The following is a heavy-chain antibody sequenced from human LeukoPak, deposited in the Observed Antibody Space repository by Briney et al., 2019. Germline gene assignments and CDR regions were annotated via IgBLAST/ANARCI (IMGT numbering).Heavy chain of an antibody. CDR1: GGSFSGYY. CDR2: INHSGST. Sequence: PSETLSLTCAVYGGSFSGYYWSWIRQPPGKGLEWIGEINHSGSTNYNPSLKSRVPVSLDTSKNQFSLKLSTVTAADTAVYYCARGRRLLGFGEFLDYWGQGTLVTVSS. CDR3: ARGRRLLGFGEFLDY. D-gene: IGHD3-10*01. V-gene: IGHV4-34*01. J-gene: IGHJ4*02.